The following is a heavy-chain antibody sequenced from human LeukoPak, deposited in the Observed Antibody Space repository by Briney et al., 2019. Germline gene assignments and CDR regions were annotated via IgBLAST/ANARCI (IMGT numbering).Heavy chain of an antibody. CDR1: GFTLSSYA. D-gene: IGHD3-3*01. Sequence: PGGSLRLSCAASGFTLSSYAMSWVRQAPGKGQEWVSAISGSGGSTYYADSVKGRFTISRDNSKNTLYLQMNSLRAEDTAVYYCAKSVVGFLEWSSLPDAFDIWGQGTMVTVSS. V-gene: IGHV3-23*01. J-gene: IGHJ3*02. CDR2: ISGSGGST. CDR3: AKSVVGFLEWSSLPDAFDI.